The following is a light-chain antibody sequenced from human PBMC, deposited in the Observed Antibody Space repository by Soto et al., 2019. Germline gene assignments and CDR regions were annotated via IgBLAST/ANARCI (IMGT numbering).Light chain of an antibody. Sequence: EIVLTQSPDILSLSPGERATLSCRASQSVSSSYLAWYQQKPGQAPRLLIYGASRRATGIPDRFSGSGSGTDFTLTISRLEPEDFAVYYCQQYGSSPRTFGQGTKLEIK. J-gene: IGKJ2*01. CDR1: QSVSSSY. CDR2: GAS. CDR3: QQYGSSPRT. V-gene: IGKV3-20*01.